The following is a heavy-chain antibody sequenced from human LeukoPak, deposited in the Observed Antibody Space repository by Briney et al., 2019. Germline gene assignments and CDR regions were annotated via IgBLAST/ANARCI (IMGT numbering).Heavy chain of an antibody. D-gene: IGHD7-27*01. J-gene: IGHJ2*01. CDR1: GFSFSNYW. Sequence: PGGSLRLSCAASGFSFSNYWMSWVRQAPGKRLGWVANIKEDGSEKYYVDSVKGRFTISRDNAKNSLYLQMNSLRVEDTAVYYCARDRSPNWAYWYFDLWGRGTLVTVSS. CDR2: IKEDGSEK. CDR3: ARDRSPNWAYWYFDL. V-gene: IGHV3-7*04.